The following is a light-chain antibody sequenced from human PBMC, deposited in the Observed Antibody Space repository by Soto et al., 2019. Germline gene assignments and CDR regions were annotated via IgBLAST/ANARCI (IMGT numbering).Light chain of an antibody. CDR3: QQYGSSRWT. CDR2: GAS. CDR1: QRVGIN. J-gene: IGKJ1*01. Sequence: EIVMTQSPATLSVSPGETATLSCRASQRVGINLAWYQQKPGQAPRLLIHGASRRATGIPDRFSGSGSGTDFTLTISRLEPEDFAVYYCQQYGSSRWTFGQGTKVDI. V-gene: IGKV3-20*01.